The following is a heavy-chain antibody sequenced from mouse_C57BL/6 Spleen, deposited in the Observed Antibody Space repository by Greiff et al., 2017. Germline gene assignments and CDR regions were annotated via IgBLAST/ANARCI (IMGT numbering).Heavy chain of an antibody. CDR2: IYPGSGST. CDR3: GGYDGYYYAMDY. J-gene: IGHJ4*01. CDR1: GYTFTSYW. V-gene: IGHV1-55*01. D-gene: IGHD2-2*01. Sequence: QVQLKQPGAELVKPGASVKMSCKASGYTFTSYWITWVKQRPGQGLEWIGDIYPGSGSTNYNEKFKSKATLTVDTSSSTAYMQLSSLTSEDSAVYYCGGYDGYYYAMDYWGQGTSVTVSS.